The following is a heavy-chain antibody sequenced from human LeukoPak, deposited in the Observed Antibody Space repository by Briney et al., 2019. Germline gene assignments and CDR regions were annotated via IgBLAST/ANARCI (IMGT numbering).Heavy chain of an antibody. Sequence: GGSLRLSCAASGFTFSDHYMDWVRQAPGKGLEWVGRTRNKANGYTTEYAASVKGRFTISRDDSKNSLYLQMNSLKTEDTAVYYCARASIGLGYFEYWGQGTLVTVSS. CDR1: GFTFSDHY. D-gene: IGHD3-16*01. V-gene: IGHV3-72*01. CDR2: TRNKANGYTT. CDR3: ARASIGLGYFEY. J-gene: IGHJ4*02.